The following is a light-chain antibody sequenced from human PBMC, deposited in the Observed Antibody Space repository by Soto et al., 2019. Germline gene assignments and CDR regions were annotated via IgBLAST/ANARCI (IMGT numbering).Light chain of an antibody. CDR1: QSVSSSN. J-gene: IGKJ1*01. CDR3: QQYGSSPT. V-gene: IGKV3-20*01. CDR2: GAS. Sequence: EIVLTQSPATLSLSPGERGTLSCRASQSVSSSNLAWYQQKPGQAPRLLIYGASSRATGIPDRFSGSGSGTDFTLTISRLEPEDFAVYYCQQYGSSPTFGRGTKVDIK.